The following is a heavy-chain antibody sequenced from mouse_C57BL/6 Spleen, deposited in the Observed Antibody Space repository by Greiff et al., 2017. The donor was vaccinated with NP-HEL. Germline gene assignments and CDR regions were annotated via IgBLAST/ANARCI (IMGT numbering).Heavy chain of an antibody. CDR1: GFSLTSYG. D-gene: IGHD1-1*01. Sequence: VKVVESGPGLVQPSQSLSITCTVSGFSLTSYGVHWVRQSPGKGLEWLGVIWRGGSTDYNAAFMSRLSITKDNSKSQVFFKMNSLQADDTAIYYCAKSPITTVGGFAYWGQGTLVTVSA. CDR3: AKSPITTVGGFAY. J-gene: IGHJ3*01. CDR2: IWRGGST. V-gene: IGHV2-5*01.